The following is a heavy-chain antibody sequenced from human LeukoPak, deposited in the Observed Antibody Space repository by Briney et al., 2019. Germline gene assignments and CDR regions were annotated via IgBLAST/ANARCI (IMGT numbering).Heavy chain of an antibody. CDR2: INPNSGGT. D-gene: IGHD3-22*01. CDR1: GYTFTGYY. Sequence: AAVKVSCKASGYTFTGYYMHWVRQAPGQGLEWMGWINPNSGGTNYAQKFQGRVTMTRDTSISTAYMELSRLRSDDTAVYYCARVEGGWDSSGYYFEYFQHWGQGTLVTVSS. V-gene: IGHV1-2*02. J-gene: IGHJ1*01. CDR3: ARVEGGWDSSGYYFEYFQH.